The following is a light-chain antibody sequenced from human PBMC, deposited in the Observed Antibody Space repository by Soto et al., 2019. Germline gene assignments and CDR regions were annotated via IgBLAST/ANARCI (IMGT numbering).Light chain of an antibody. CDR2: AAS. J-gene: IGKJ4*01. CDR3: QKYDSAPLT. CDR1: QAINNY. V-gene: IGKV1-27*01. Sequence: DIRLTQSPSSLSASVGDRVTMTCRASQAINNYLAWYQQKPGKVPKFLIYAASTLQSGVPSRFSGSGSGTDFTLTINSLQPEDVATYYCQKYDSAPLTFGGGTKVEIK.